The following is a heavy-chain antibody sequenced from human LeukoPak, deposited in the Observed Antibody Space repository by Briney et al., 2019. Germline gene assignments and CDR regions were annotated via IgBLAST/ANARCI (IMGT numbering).Heavy chain of an antibody. CDR2: ISSNSGIK. D-gene: IGHD3-3*01. CDR1: GFTFKSFS. J-gene: IGHJ4*02. CDR3: ARAYDFWSGPGGY. Sequence: SGGSLRLSCGGSGFTFKSFSMQWVRQAPGKGLEWVSDISSNSGIKSYADSVKGRFTISRDNAKNSLYLQMNSLRAEDTAVYYCARAYDFWSGPGGYWGQGTLVTVSS. V-gene: IGHV3-48*01.